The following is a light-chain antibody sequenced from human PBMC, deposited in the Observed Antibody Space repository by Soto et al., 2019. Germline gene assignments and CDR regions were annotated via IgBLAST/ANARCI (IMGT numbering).Light chain of an antibody. CDR1: QSVRSS. J-gene: IGKJ1*01. CDR3: QQRSNWPGT. Sequence: EIVLTQSPATLSLSPGERATLSCRATQSVRSSLAWYLQQPGQAPRLLIYDASKMATGIPARFSGSGSGTDFTLTISSLEPKDFAVYYCQQRSNWPGTFGQGTKVEIK. V-gene: IGKV3-11*01. CDR2: DAS.